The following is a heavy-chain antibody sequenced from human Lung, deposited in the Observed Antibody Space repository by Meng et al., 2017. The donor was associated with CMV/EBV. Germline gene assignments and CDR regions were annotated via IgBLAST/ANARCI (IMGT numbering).Heavy chain of an antibody. CDR2: ITTDSRYI. D-gene: IGHD3-9*01. CDR1: GFTFNSYS. Sequence: GGSLRLSCAASGFTFNSYSMNWVRQAPGKGLEWISSITTDSRYIYYAASVKGRFTISRDNTKDSLYLQMDGLGADDMAVYFCARHRYFFDTWGQGTSVTVYS. J-gene: IGHJ4*02. CDR3: ARHRYFFDT. V-gene: IGHV3-21*04.